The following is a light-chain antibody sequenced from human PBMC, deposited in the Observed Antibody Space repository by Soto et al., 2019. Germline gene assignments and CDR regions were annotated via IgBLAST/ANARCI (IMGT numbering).Light chain of an antibody. Sequence: EIVMTQSPATLSVSPGERAPLSCRASQSISDTLAWYQQKPGQAPRLLIYGASTRATGFPARFSGSGSGTDFTLTISRLEPEDFAVYYCQQYGSSPQTFGQGTKVDIK. J-gene: IGKJ1*01. V-gene: IGKV3-15*01. CDR2: GAS. CDR1: QSISDT. CDR3: QQYGSSPQT.